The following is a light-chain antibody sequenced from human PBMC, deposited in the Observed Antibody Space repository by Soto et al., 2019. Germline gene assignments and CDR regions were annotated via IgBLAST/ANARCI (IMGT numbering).Light chain of an antibody. CDR2: DVT. J-gene: IGLJ3*02. CDR3: SSYTSNYAVV. CDR1: SSDIGAHNY. Sequence: QSALTQPASVSGSPGQSITIYCSGTSSDIGAHNYVSWYQQHPGKVPELIIYDVTNRPSGVSNRFSGSKSGSTAYLTISRLQAGDEADYYCSSYTSNYAVVFGGGTKLTVL. V-gene: IGLV2-14*01.